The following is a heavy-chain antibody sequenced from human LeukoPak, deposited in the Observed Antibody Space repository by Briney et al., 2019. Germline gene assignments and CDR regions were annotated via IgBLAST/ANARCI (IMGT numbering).Heavy chain of an antibody. D-gene: IGHD2-21*01. CDR1: GFTVSNSY. CDR2: IYSAGST. V-gene: IGHV3-66*01. CDR3: AKDRIDNTVDQ. Sequence: GGCLRLSCVASGFTVSNSYMSWVRQAPGKGLEWVSVIYSAGSTYYADSVKGRFTISRDISKNTLYLQMNGLRAEDTAMYYCAKDRIDNTVDQWGQGTLVTVSS. J-gene: IGHJ4*02.